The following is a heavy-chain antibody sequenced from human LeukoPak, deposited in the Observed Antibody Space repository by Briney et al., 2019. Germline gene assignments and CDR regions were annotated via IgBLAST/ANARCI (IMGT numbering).Heavy chain of an antibody. CDR2: ISGSGDTT. J-gene: IGHJ4*02. D-gene: IGHD2-15*01. Sequence: GASLRLSCVASGFTFSIYTMTWFRQAPGKGLEWVSSISGSGDTTYFADSVRGRFTLSRDNSRNTLFLQMDSLRVDDTAVYYCAKAKGGLWGQGTLVTVSS. CDR1: GFTFSIYT. CDR3: AKAKGGL. V-gene: IGHV3-23*01.